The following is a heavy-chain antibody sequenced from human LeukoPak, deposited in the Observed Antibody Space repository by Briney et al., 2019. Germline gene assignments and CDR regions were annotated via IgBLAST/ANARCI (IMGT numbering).Heavy chain of an antibody. CDR2: IGSSAGST. D-gene: IGHD3-16*02. CDR1: GFTFSSYA. CDR3: AARWTAAIVRHFDY. Sequence: GGSLRLSCAASGFTFSSYAMSWVRQAPGKGLEWVSLIGSSAGSTYYADSVKGRFTISRDNSKNTLYLQMNSLRAEDTAVYYCAARWTAAIVRHFDYWGQGTLVTVSS. J-gene: IGHJ4*02. V-gene: IGHV3-23*01.